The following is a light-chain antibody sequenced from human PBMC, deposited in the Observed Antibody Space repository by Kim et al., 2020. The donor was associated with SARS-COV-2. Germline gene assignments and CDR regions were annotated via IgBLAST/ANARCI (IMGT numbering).Light chain of an antibody. CDR1: QSVSSSY. J-gene: IGKJ1*01. CDR3: QQYGNSPHT. CDR2: GSS. Sequence: PGERATLSCRASQSVSSSYLAWYQQKPGQAPRLLIYGSSSRATGVPDRFSGSGSGTDFTLTITRLEPEDFAVYYCQQYGNSPHTFGQGTKV. V-gene: IGKV3-20*01.